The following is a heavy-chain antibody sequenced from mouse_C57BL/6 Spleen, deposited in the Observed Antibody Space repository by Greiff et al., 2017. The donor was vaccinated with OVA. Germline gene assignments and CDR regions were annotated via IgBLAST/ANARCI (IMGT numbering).Heavy chain of an antibody. CDR1: GFTFSSYG. CDR2: ISSGGSYT. CDR3: ARRDDYEAY. Sequence: EVQRVESGGDLVKPGGSLKLSCAASGFTFSSYGMSWVRQTPDKRLEWVATISSGGSYTYYPDSVKGRFTISRDNAKNTLYLQMSSLKSEDTAMYYCARRDDYEAYWGQGTLVTVSA. V-gene: IGHV5-6*01. D-gene: IGHD2-4*01. J-gene: IGHJ3*01.